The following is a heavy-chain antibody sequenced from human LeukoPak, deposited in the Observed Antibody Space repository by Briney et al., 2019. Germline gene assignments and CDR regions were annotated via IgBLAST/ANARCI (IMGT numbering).Heavy chain of an antibody. CDR3: ARVMVRGENIDY. D-gene: IGHD3-10*01. CDR1: GFTFSSYA. Sequence: QPGRSLRLSCAASGFTFSSYAMHWVRQAPGKGLEWVAVISYDGSNKYYADSVKGRFTISRDNSKNTLYLQMNSLRAEDTAVYYCARVMVRGENIDYWGRGTLVTVFS. V-gene: IGHV3-30*04. CDR2: ISYDGSNK. J-gene: IGHJ4*02.